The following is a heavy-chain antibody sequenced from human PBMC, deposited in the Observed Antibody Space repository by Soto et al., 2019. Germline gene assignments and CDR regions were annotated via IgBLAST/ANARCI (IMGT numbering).Heavy chain of an antibody. V-gene: IGHV3-21*01. J-gene: IGHJ4*02. CDR3: ARDIVSTTETY. CDR1: GFNFRSHS. CDR2: ISSGSSYI. Sequence: EVQLVESGGGLVKPGGSLRLSCVVSGFNFRSHSMNWVRQAPGKGLEWVSSISSGSSYIYYADSVRGRFTVSRDNGQNSLHLQMNCLRAEDTAVYYCARDIVSTTETYWGQGTLVTVSS. D-gene: IGHD5-12*01.